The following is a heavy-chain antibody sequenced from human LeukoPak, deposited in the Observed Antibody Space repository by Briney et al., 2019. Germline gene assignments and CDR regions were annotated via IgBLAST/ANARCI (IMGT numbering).Heavy chain of an antibody. CDR1: GFTFSSYA. CDR2: ISYDGSNK. Sequence: GGSLRLSCAASGFTFSSYAMHWVRQAPGKGLEWVAVISYDGSNKYYADSVKGRFTISRDNSKNTLYLQTNSLRAEDTAVYYCARALSYGLDYWGQGTLVTVSS. CDR3: ARALSYGLDY. D-gene: IGHD5-18*01. J-gene: IGHJ4*02. V-gene: IGHV3-30-3*01.